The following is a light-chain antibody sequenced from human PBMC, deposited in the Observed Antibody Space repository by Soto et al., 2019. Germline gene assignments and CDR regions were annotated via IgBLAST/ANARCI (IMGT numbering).Light chain of an antibody. CDR2: GAS. Sequence: IVMPQSPATLSVSPGERATLSCRASHSVRNYLAWYQQRPGKAPRLLIFGASTRSTDIPARFSGSGSGTEFTLTISSLQSEDFAVYYCQQYKNWPRTFGQGTKVEIK. V-gene: IGKV3-15*01. CDR3: QQYKNWPRT. CDR1: HSVRNY. J-gene: IGKJ1*01.